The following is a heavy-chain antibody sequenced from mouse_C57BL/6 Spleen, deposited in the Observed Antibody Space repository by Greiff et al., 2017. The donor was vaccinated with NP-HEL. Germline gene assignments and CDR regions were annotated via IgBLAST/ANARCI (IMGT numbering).Heavy chain of an antibody. V-gene: IGHV1-50*01. J-gene: IGHJ1*03. CDR1: GYTFTSYW. CDR2: IDPSDRYT. Sequence: QVQLQQPGAELVKPGASVKLSCKASGYTFTSYWMQWVKQRPGQGLEWIGEIDPSDRYTNYNQKFKGKATLTVDTSSSTAYMQLSSLTSEDSAVYYCARRFQFTRGYFDVWGTGTTVTVSS. CDR3: ARRFQFTRGYFDV.